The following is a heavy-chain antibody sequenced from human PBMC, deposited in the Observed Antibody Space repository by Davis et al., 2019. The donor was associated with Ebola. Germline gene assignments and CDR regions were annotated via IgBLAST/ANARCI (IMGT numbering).Heavy chain of an antibody. V-gene: IGHV4-59*12. D-gene: IGHD2-21*01. CDR1: GVSTTTYF. CDR3: ARDTRPCGGDCYDDTFDM. Sequence: PSETLSLTCSVSGVSTTTYFWSCIRQPPGKGLEWVGYIHHSGSANANPSLKSRVTFSIDTSKSQVSLKLTSVTAADTAVYYCARDTRPCGGDCYDDTFDMWGQGTMVIVSS. CDR2: IHHSGSA. J-gene: IGHJ3*02.